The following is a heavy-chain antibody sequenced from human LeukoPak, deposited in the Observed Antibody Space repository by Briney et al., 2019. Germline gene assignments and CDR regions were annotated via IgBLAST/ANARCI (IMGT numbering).Heavy chain of an antibody. Sequence: ASVKVSCKASGYSFTSYGINWVRQAAGQGLEWMGWINPNSGHAGLARKFQGRVTVTRDISIDTAYMEVDTLKSEDTAVYYCARGDFDVWGNYRPDYWGQGTPVTVSP. J-gene: IGHJ4*02. CDR1: GYSFTSYG. D-gene: IGHD3-16*02. CDR3: ARGDFDVWGNYRPDY. V-gene: IGHV1-8*01. CDR2: INPNSGHA.